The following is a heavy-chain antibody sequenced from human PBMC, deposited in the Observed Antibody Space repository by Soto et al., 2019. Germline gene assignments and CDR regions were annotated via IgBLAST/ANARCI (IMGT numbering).Heavy chain of an antibody. CDR1: GYTFTSYG. J-gene: IGHJ6*03. D-gene: IGHD3-9*01. Sequence: ASVKVSCKASGYTFTSYGISWVRQAPGQGLEWMGWINPNSGGTNYAQKFQGWVTMTRDTSISTAYMELSRLRSDDTAVYYCASSNYDILTGPTRRDYYYYMDVWGKGTTVTVSS. V-gene: IGHV1-2*04. CDR3: ASSNYDILTGPTRRDYYYYMDV. CDR2: INPNSGGT.